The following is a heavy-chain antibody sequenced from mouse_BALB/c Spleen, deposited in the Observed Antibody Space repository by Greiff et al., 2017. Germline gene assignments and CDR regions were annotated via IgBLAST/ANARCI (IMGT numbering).Heavy chain of an antibody. CDR3: ARYYYGSSWYFDV. V-gene: IGHV5-12-1*01. J-gene: IGHJ1*01. D-gene: IGHD1-1*01. Sequence: DVHLVESGGGLVKPGGSLKLSCAASGFAFSSYDMSWVRQTPEKRLEWVAYISSGGGSTYYPDTVKGRFTISRDNAKNTLYLQMSSLKSEDTAMYYCARYYYGSSWYFDVWGAGTTVTVSS. CDR2: ISSGGGST. CDR1: GFAFSSYD.